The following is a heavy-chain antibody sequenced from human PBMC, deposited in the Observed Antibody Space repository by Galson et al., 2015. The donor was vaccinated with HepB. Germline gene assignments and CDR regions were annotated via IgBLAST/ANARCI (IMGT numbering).Heavy chain of an antibody. Sequence: ETLSLTCAVYGGSFSGYYWSWIRQPPGKGLEWIGEINHSGSTNYNPSLKSRVTISVDTSKNQFSLKLSSVTAADTAVYYCARGEAGIVVVPRRKAYYFDYWGQGTLVTVSS. D-gene: IGHD2-2*01. J-gene: IGHJ4*02. V-gene: IGHV4-34*01. CDR3: ARGEAGIVVVPRRKAYYFDY. CDR2: INHSGST. CDR1: GGSFSGYY.